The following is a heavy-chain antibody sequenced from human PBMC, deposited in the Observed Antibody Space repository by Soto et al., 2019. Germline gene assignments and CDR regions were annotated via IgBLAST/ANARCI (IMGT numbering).Heavy chain of an antibody. D-gene: IGHD5-18*01. V-gene: IGHV1-8*01. CDR2: MNPGSGDT. CDR3: ARMASFGSLNWFDP. Sequence: GASVKVSCKASGYIFTNNDVSWVRQATGQGLEWMGSMNPGSGDTGYAQKFQGRVTMTRNISIATAYMELSSLRADDTAIYYCARMASFGSLNWFDPWGQGTLVTVSS. CDR1: GYIFTNND. J-gene: IGHJ5*02.